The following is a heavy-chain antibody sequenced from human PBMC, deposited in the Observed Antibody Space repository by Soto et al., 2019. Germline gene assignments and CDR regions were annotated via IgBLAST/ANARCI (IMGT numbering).Heavy chain of an antibody. CDR1: GFVFRTYA. CDR2: ITGSGDST. J-gene: IGHJ3*01. Sequence: PGGSLRLSCASSGFVFRTYAMSLVRQAPGKGLEWVSTITGSGDSTYYADSMRGRFTISRDNSKNTLYLQINRLRAEDTAMYYCARDVSFDYSGYSSLKAFDVWGQGTVVTVSS. CDR3: ARDVSFDYSGYSSLKAFDV. D-gene: IGHD5-12*01. V-gene: IGHV3-23*01.